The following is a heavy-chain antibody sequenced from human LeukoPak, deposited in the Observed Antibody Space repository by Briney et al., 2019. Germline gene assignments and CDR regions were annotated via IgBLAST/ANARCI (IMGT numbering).Heavy chain of an antibody. CDR1: GGSISSGGYY. D-gene: IGHD3-16*01. CDR2: IYYSGST. CDR3: ARFGANYYYYYGMDV. V-gene: IGHV4-31*03. J-gene: IGHJ6*02. Sequence: SETLSLTCTVSGGSISSGGYYWSWIRQHPGKGLEWIGYIYYSGSTYYNPSLKSRVTISVDTSKNQFSLKLSSVTAADTAVYYCARFGANYYYYYGMDVWGQGTTVTVSS.